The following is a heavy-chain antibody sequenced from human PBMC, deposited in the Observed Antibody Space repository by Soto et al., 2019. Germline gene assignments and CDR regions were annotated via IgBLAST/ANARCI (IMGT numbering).Heavy chain of an antibody. CDR3: ARVGLAADGTPIDY. V-gene: IGHV4-31*03. D-gene: IGHD6-13*01. CDR1: GGSISSGGYY. J-gene: IGHJ4*02. CDR2: IYYSGNT. Sequence: SDTLSLTCTVSGGSISSGGYYWSWIRQLPGKGLEWIGYIYYSGNTYYNPSLKSRVTISVDMSKNQFSLKLSSVTAADTAVYYCARVGLAADGTPIDYWGQGTLVTVSS.